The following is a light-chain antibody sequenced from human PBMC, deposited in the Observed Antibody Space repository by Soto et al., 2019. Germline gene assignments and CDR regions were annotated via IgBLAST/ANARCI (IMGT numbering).Light chain of an antibody. CDR1: QGIRSD. V-gene: IGKV1-6*01. Sequence: AIQMTQSPSSLSASVGDRVTITCRASQGIRSDLGWYQQKPGEAPKLLIYAASSLQSGVPSRFSGSGSGTDFTLPISSLQPEDFATYYCLQDYNYPRTFGQGTKVEIK. J-gene: IGKJ1*01. CDR2: AAS. CDR3: LQDYNYPRT.